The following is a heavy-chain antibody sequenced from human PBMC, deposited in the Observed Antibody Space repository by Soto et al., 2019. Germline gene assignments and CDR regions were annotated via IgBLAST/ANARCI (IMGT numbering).Heavy chain of an antibody. D-gene: IGHD2-15*01. CDR2: ISAYNGNT. CDR3: AREGYCSGGSCDLYYHEYIGMDV. J-gene: IGHJ6*02. CDR1: GYTFTRYG. V-gene: IGHV1-18*01. Sequence: QVQLVQSGAEVKKPGASVKVSCKASGYTFTRYGISWVRQAPGQGLEWMGWISAYNGNTNYAQKFQGRVTMTKDTSTSTAYMELRSLTSDDTAVYYCAREGYCSGGSCDLYYHEYIGMDVWGQGTTVTVSS.